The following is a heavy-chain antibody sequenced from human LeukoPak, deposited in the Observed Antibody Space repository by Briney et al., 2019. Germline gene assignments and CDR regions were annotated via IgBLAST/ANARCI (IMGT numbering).Heavy chain of an antibody. Sequence: PGGSPRLSCAASGFTFSSYWMAWVRQAPGKGPEWVAHIKQDGSEKYYVDSVKGRFTISRDNAKKSLFLQMNSLRTADTALYYCARDHSYATSDAFDIWGQGTMVTVSS. CDR3: ARDHSYATSDAFDI. CDR1: GFTFSSYW. CDR2: IKQDGSEK. D-gene: IGHD3-16*01. J-gene: IGHJ3*02. V-gene: IGHV3-7*05.